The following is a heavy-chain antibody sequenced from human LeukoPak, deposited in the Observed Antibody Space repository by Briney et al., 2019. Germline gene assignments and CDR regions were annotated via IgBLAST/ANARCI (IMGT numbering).Heavy chain of an antibody. CDR3: ATADYGDYTFDY. Sequence: ASVKVSCKASGYTFTSYYMHWVRQAPGKGLEWMGGFDPEDGEAIYAQKFQGRVTMTEDTSTDTAYMELSSLRSEDTAVYYCATADYGDYTFDYWGQGTLVTVSS. J-gene: IGHJ4*02. D-gene: IGHD4-17*01. CDR1: GYTFTSYY. CDR2: FDPEDGEA. V-gene: IGHV1-24*01.